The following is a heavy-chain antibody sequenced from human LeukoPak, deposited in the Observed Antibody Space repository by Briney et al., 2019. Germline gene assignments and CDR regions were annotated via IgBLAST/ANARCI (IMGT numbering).Heavy chain of an antibody. CDR2: IYHSGST. J-gene: IGHJ6*04. CDR1: GGSISSGGYY. V-gene: IGHV4-30-2*01. D-gene: IGHD5-12*01. Sequence: SETLSLTCTVSGGSISSGGYYWSWIRQPPGKGLEWIGYIYHSGSTYYNPSLKSRVTISVDRSKNQFSLKLSSVTAADTAVYYCARMTYDPHGVDVWGKGSTVTVSS. CDR3: ARMTYDPHGVDV.